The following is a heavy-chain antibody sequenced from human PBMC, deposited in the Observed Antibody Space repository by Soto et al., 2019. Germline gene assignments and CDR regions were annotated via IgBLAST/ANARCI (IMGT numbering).Heavy chain of an antibody. V-gene: IGHV4-34*01. CDR1: GGSFSGYS. CDR2: INDSGST. CDR3: ARMYYDLLTGYSYFDY. J-gene: IGHJ4*02. Sequence: LSLTCAVYGGSFSGYSWSWVRQPPGKGLECIGEINDSGSTNYNPSLKSRVTISTDTSKTQFSLKLTSVTAADTAVYYCARMYYDLLTGYSYFDYWGQGTLVTVSS. D-gene: IGHD3-9*01.